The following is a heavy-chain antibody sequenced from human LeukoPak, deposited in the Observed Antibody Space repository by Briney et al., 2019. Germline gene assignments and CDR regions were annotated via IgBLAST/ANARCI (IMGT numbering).Heavy chain of an antibody. CDR2: IYYSGST. CDR1: GGSVSSGSYY. J-gene: IGHJ4*02. CDR3: ATYYDFWSGYLTPHYFDY. Sequence: SETLSLTCTVSGGSVSSGSYYWSWIRRPPGKGLEWIGYIYYSGSTNYNPSLKSRVTISVDTSKNQFSLKLSSVTAADTAVYYCATYYDFWSGYLTPHYFDYWGQGTLVTVSS. V-gene: IGHV4-61*01. D-gene: IGHD3-3*01.